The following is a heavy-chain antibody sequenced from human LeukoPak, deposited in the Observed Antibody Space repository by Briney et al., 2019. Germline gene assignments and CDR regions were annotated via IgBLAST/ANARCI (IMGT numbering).Heavy chain of an antibody. J-gene: IGHJ3*02. CDR1: GYTFTSYD. CDR3: ARGLGPSTDDAFDI. Sequence: GASVKVSCKASGYTFTSYDINWVRQATGQGLEWMGWMNPNSGNTGYAQKFQGRVTMTRNTSISTAYMELNSLRSEDTAVYYCARGLGPSTDDAFDIWGQGTMVTVSS. V-gene: IGHV1-8*01. CDR2: MNPNSGNT. D-gene: IGHD2-2*01.